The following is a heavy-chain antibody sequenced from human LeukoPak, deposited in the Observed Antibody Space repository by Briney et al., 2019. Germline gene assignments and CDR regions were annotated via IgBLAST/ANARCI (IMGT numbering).Heavy chain of an antibody. D-gene: IGHD6-25*01. Sequence: GGSLRLSCAASGFTFNNYAMSWVRQAPGKGLEWVSFITDSGGSTYYADSVKGRFTISSDSSKNTLSLQMNSLRAEDTGVYYCAKSSTSQRGYYGLDVWGQGTTVTVSS. CDR1: GFTFNNYA. CDR3: AKSSTSQRGYYGLDV. J-gene: IGHJ6*02. CDR2: ITDSGGST. V-gene: IGHV3-23*01.